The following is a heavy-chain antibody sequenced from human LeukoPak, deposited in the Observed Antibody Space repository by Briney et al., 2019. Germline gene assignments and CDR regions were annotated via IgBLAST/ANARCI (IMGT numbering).Heavy chain of an antibody. J-gene: IGHJ4*02. V-gene: IGHV3-23*01. CDR1: GFTFSSYA. Sequence: GGSLRLSCAASGFTFSSYAMYWVRQAPGRGLEWVSSISGSGGGTYYADSVKGRFTISRDNSKNTLYLQMNSLRAEDTALYYCAKDRPQYCSSVSCYVFDYWGQGTLVTVSS. CDR3: AKDRPQYCSSVSCYVFDY. CDR2: ISGSGGGT. D-gene: IGHD2-2*01.